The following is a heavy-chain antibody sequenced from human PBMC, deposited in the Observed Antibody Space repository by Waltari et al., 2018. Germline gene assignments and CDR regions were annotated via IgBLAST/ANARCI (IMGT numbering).Heavy chain of an antibody. V-gene: IGHV4-39*02. J-gene: IGHJ1*01. CDR1: GDSINSGSYY. CDR2: VYHSGSIVSAGRT. Sequence: QLQLQESGPGLVKPSETLSLTCTVSGDSINSGSYYWGWIRQPPGKGLEWIGSVYHSGSIVSAGRTYQNPSIKGRGTISLDTSKNQFSLNLDSVTAADTAVYYCARDEEFFRHWGPGTLVTVSS. CDR3: ARDEEFFRH.